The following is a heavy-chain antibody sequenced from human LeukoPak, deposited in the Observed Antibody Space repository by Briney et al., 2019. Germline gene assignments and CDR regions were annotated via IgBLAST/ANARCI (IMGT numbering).Heavy chain of an antibody. CDR2: SGST. D-gene: IGHD3-10*01. CDR3: ARTTRHYYGSGRNLTPWPAGLDV. V-gene: IGHV4-59*01. Sequence: SETLSLTCTVSSGSFDTYYWTWIRQPPGKGLEWLGYSGSTKYNPSLKDRLTISTDPSKRHFSLTLSSVTDADTAVYYCARTTRHYYGSGRNLTPWPAGLDVWGQGITVTVS. J-gene: IGHJ6*02. CDR1: SGSFDTYY.